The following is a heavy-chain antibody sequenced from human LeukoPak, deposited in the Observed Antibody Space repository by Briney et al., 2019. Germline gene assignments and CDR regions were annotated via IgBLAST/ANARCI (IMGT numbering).Heavy chain of an antibody. D-gene: IGHD6-19*01. V-gene: IGHV1-18*01. Sequence: ASVKLSCKASGYTYTSYGISWVRQAPGQGLEWMGWISAYNGNTKYAQKLEDRVTMTTETSESTAYMELRSLRSDDTAVDYCSRDHFRRIAVAYDYWGQGTLVTVSS. J-gene: IGHJ4*02. CDR2: ISAYNGNT. CDR3: SRDHFRRIAVAYDY. CDR1: GYTYTSYG.